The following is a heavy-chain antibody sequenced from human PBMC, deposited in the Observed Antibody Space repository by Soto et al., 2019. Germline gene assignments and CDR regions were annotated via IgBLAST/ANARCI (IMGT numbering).Heavy chain of an antibody. CDR1: GGTFSRHA. V-gene: IGHV1-69*01. D-gene: IGHD3-22*01. J-gene: IGHJ4*02. CDR3: ARGWGYDSNDYYYAY. CDR2: IIPNFGTA. Sequence: QVQLVQSGAEVRKPGSSVKVSCKASGGTFSRHAISWVRQAPGQGLEGMGGIIPNFGTANHAQKFQGRVTIIADESTSTVYMELSSLRSEDTAMYYCARGWGYDSNDYYYAYWGQGTLVIVSS.